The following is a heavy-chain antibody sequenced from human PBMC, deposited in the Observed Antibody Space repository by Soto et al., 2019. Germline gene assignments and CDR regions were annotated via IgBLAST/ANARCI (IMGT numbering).Heavy chain of an antibody. Sequence: KPXETLSLTCAVAGYSISSGYYWGWIRQPPVKGLEWIGSIYHSGSTYYNPSLKSRVTISVDTSKNQFSLKLSSVTAADTAVYYCATGPPAAGLYYYYGMDVWGQGTTVTVSS. V-gene: IGHV4-38-2*01. D-gene: IGHD6-13*01. CDR2: IYHSGST. CDR3: ATGPPAAGLYYYYGMDV. CDR1: GYSISSGYY. J-gene: IGHJ6*02.